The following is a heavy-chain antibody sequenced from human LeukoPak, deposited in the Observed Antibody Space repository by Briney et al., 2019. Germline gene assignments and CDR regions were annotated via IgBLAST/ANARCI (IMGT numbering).Heavy chain of an antibody. V-gene: IGHV3-23*01. CDR1: GFTFSSYA. D-gene: IGHD3-3*01. CDR2: ISGSGGST. Sequence: GGSLRLSCAASGFTFSSYAMSWVRQARGKGLEWVSGISGSGGSTYYADSVKGRFTISRDNSKNTLYLQMNSLRAEDTAVYYCAKAHWRTYYDFWSGYYFDYWGQGTLVTVSS. J-gene: IGHJ4*02. CDR3: AKAHWRTYYDFWSGYYFDY.